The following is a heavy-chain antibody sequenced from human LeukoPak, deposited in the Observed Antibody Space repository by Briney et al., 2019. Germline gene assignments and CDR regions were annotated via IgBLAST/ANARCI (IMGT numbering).Heavy chain of an antibody. CDR1: GFTFSNYE. CDR2: ISSSGSDI. V-gene: IGHV3-48*03. Sequence: GGSLRLSCAASGFTFSNYEMHWVRQAPGKGLEWVSYISSSGSDIYYADSVKGRFTISRDNAKNSLYLQMNSLRAEDTAVYYCARVWFGERTQDYWGQGTLVTVSS. J-gene: IGHJ4*02. D-gene: IGHD3-10*01. CDR3: ARVWFGERTQDY.